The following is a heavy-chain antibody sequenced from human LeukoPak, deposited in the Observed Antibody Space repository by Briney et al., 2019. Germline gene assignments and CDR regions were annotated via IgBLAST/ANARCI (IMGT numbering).Heavy chain of an antibody. CDR2: INHSGST. CDR3: ARGRLRWLQFYGFDY. V-gene: IGHV4-34*01. D-gene: IGHD5-24*01. CDR1: GGSFSGYY. J-gene: IGHJ4*02. Sequence: PSETLSLTCAVYGGSFSGYYWSWLRQPPGKGLEWIGEINHSGSTNYNPSLKSRVTISVDTSKNQFSLKLSSVTAADTAVYYCARGRLRWLQFYGFDYWGQGTLVTVSS.